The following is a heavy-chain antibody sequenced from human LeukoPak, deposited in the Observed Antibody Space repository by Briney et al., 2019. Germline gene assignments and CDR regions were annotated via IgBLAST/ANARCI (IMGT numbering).Heavy chain of an antibody. J-gene: IGHJ3*02. CDR1: GFTFSDYY. D-gene: IGHD2-2*01. Sequence: PGGSLRLSCAASGFTFSDYYMSWIRQAPGKGLEWVSAISGSGGSTYYADSVKGRFTISRDNSKNTLYLQMNSLRAEDTAVYYCAKVTRTANAFDIWGQGTMVTVSS. CDR3: AKVTRTANAFDI. V-gene: IGHV3-23*01. CDR2: ISGSGGST.